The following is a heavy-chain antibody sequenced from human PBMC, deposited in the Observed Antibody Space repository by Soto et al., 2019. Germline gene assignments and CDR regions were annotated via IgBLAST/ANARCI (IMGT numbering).Heavy chain of an antibody. CDR1: GGSFSGYY. J-gene: IGHJ6*02. Sequence: SETLSLTCAVYGGSFSGYYWSWIRQPPGKGLEWIGEINHSGSTNYNPSLKSRVTISVDTSKNQFSLKLSSVTAADTAVYYCARGRILENCSSTSCFGMDVWGQGTKVTVSS. V-gene: IGHV4-34*01. D-gene: IGHD2-2*01. CDR2: INHSGST. CDR3: ARGRILENCSSTSCFGMDV.